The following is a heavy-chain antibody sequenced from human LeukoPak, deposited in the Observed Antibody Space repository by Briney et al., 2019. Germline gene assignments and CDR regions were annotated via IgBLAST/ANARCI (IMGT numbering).Heavy chain of an antibody. Sequence: GASVKVSCKASGGTFSIYAISWVRQAPGQGLEWMGRIIPILGIANYAQKFQGRVTITADKSTSTAYMELSSLRSEDTAVYYCAVMVRGVITLNYFDYWGQGTLVTVSS. J-gene: IGHJ4*02. V-gene: IGHV1-69*04. CDR3: AVMVRGVITLNYFDY. CDR2: IIPILGIA. D-gene: IGHD3-10*01. CDR1: GGTFSIYA.